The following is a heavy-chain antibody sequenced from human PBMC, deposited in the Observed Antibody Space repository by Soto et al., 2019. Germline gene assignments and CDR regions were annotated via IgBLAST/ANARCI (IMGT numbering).Heavy chain of an antibody. Sequence: GGSLRLSCAASGFTFSSYSMNWVRQAPGKGLEWVSSISSSSSYIYYADSVKGRFTISRDNAKNSLYLQMNSLRAEDTAVYYCARLPPFYPHYYYYYMDVWGKGTTVTVSS. V-gene: IGHV3-21*01. J-gene: IGHJ6*03. CDR3: ARLPPFYPHYYYYYMDV. CDR2: ISSSSSYI. CDR1: GFTFSSYS. D-gene: IGHD3-16*01.